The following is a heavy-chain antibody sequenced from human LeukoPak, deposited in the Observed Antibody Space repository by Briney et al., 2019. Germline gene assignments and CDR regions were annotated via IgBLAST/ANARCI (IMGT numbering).Heavy chain of an antibody. CDR1: GGSISSYY. Sequence: SETLSLTCTVSGGSISSYYWNWIRQPPGKGLEWIGYISYSGSTNYNPSLKSRVTILVDMSKNQFSLKLSSVTAADTAVHYCARYTIFGPDAFDIWGQGTMVTVSS. CDR3: ARYTIFGPDAFDI. CDR2: ISYSGST. J-gene: IGHJ3*02. V-gene: IGHV4-59*01. D-gene: IGHD3-3*01.